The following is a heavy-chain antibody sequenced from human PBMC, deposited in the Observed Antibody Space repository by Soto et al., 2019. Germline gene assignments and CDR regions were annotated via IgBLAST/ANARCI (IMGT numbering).Heavy chain of an antibody. CDR2: ISYDGSNK. CDR3: ASEYDFLFDD. V-gene: IGHV3-30*03. CDR1: GFTFSSYG. D-gene: IGHD3-3*01. Sequence: GGSLRLSCAASGFTFSSYGMHWVRQAPGKGLEWVAVISYDGSNKYYADSVKGRFTISRDNSKNTLYLQMNSLRAEDTAVYYCASEYDFLFDDWGQGTLVTVSS. J-gene: IGHJ4*02.